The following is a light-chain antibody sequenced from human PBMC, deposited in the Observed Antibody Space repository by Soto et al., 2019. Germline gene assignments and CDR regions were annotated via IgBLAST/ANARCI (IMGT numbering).Light chain of an antibody. Sequence: EIVMPQSPATLSVSPGESATLSCRASQSVSSNLAWYQQKPGQAPRLLIYGASTRATGIPARFSGSGSGTEFTLTISSLQSEDFAVYYCQQYNNWPPTFGQGTKLEIK. V-gene: IGKV3-15*01. CDR3: QQYNNWPPT. CDR1: QSVSSN. J-gene: IGKJ2*01. CDR2: GAS.